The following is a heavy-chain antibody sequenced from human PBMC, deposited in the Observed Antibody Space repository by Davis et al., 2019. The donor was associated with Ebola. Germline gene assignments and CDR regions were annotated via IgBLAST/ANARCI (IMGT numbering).Heavy chain of an antibody. V-gene: IGHV3-20*04. CDR2: INWNGGST. D-gene: IGHD3-9*01. CDR1: GFTLSGYS. CDR3: ATGVPNNDWQQQFDY. Sequence: PGGSLRLSCVASGFTLSGYSMNWVRQAPGKGLEWVCGINWNGGSTGYADSVKGRFTISRDNAKNSLYLQMNSLRPEDTAVYYCATGVPNNDWQQQFDYWGQGTLVTV. J-gene: IGHJ4*02.